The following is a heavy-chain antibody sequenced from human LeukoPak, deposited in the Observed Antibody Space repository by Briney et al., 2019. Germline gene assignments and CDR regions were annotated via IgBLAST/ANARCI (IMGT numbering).Heavy chain of an antibody. J-gene: IGHJ4*02. Sequence: GGGLRLSRVASLFTLSIYWMTCVPEALGKGLGRVGNIKGDGSEKYYVDSVKGRFTISRDNAKNSPYLQMNSLRAEDTAVYYCARDIRFMEDYWGQGTLVTDSS. CDR1: LFTLSIYW. CDR3: ARDIRFMEDY. D-gene: IGHD3-3*01. CDR2: IKGDGSEK. V-gene: IGHV3-7*01.